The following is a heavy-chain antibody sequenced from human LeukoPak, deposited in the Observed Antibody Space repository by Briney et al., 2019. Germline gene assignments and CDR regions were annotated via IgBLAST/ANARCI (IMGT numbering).Heavy chain of an antibody. J-gene: IGHJ4*02. V-gene: IGHV3-23*01. CDR3: AKRPISGDDKSFDY. CDR2: IRESSGDT. Sequence: PGGSLRLSCAASGFTVINYAMNWVRQAPGEGLEWVSTIRESSGDTYYEDSVKGRFTISRDISKNTVYLQMISLRVEDTAVYFCAKRPISGDDKSFDYWGQGTLVTVSS. CDR1: GFTVINYA. D-gene: IGHD2-21*01.